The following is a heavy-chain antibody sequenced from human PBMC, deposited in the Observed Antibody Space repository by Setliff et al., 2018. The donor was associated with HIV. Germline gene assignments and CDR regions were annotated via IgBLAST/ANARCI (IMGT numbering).Heavy chain of an antibody. Sequence: PSETLSLTCTVSGGSLTGYYWSWIRQPPGKGLEWIGYIYFNGNTNLNPSLESRLTMSVDTSKNQFSLKLNSVTAAVTAVYYCVREVGYFDFWGRGTLVTVSS. V-gene: IGHV4-59*01. CDR2: IYFNGNT. CDR1: GGSLTGYY. J-gene: IGHJ2*01. D-gene: IGHD1-26*01. CDR3: VREVGYFDF.